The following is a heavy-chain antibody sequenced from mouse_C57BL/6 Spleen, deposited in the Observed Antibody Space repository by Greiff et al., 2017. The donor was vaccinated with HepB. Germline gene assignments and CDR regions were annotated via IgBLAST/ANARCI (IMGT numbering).Heavy chain of an antibody. D-gene: IGHD4-1*01. V-gene: IGHV1-85*01. CDR1: GYTFTSYD. J-gene: IGHJ2*01. CDR2: IYPRDGST. CDR3: ARWEAGTGVDY. Sequence: VQGVESGPELVKPGASVKLSCKASGYTFTSYDINWVKQRPGQGLEWIGWIYPRDGSTKYNEKFKGKATLTVDTSSSTAYMELHSLTSEDSAVYFCARWEAGTGVDYWGQGTTLTVSS.